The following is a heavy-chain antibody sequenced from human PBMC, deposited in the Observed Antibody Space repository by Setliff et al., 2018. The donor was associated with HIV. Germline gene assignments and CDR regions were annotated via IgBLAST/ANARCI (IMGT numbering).Heavy chain of an antibody. CDR1: GGSFSRDY. V-gene: IGHV4-34*01. CDR2: INHSGIT. D-gene: IGHD3-22*01. J-gene: IGHJ5*01. CDR3: ATGWLDSSGQKNFGS. Sequence: SETLSLTSAVYGGSFSRDYWTWIRQPPGKGPEWIGEINHSGITNYNSFLKSRVTISIDTSKNQFSLKLNSVTAADTAMYYCATGWLDSSGQKNFGSWGQGTLVTVSS.